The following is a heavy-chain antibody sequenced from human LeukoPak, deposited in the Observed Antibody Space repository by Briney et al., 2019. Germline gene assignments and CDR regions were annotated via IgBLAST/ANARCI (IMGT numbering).Heavy chain of an antibody. V-gene: IGHV4-34*01. CDR1: GGSFSGXY. D-gene: IGHD2-2*01. Sequence: SETLSLTCAVYGGSFSGXYWXWIRQPPGXXXXXIGEINHSGSTNYNXSLKSRVTISVDTSKNQFSLKLSSVTAADTAVYYCARARVVPAAIDYWGQGTLVSVSS. CDR3: ARARVVPAAIDY. CDR2: INHSGST. J-gene: IGHJ4*02.